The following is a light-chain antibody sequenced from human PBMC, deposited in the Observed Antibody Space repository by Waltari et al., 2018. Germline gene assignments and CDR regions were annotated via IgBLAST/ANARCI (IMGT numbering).Light chain of an antibody. CDR1: QSLRYSNGYHY. J-gene: IGKJ1*01. CDR2: LGS. V-gene: IGKV2-28*01. Sequence: DIVMTQSPLSLPVTHGEPASISSRSSQSLRYSNGYHYFDWYLQRPGQSPQLLISLGSNRASGVPDRFSGSGSGTDFTLKISRVEAEDVGVYYCMQALQTPRTFGQGTKVEIK. CDR3: MQALQTPRT.